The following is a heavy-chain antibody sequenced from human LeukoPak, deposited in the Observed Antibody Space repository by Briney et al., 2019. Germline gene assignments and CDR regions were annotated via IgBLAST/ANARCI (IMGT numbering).Heavy chain of an antibody. CDR2: IYYSGST. CDR1: GFTFSSDA. V-gene: IGHV4-59*01. D-gene: IGHD5-24*01. Sequence: GSLRLSCAASGFTFSSDAMRWVRQAPGKGLEWIGYIYYSGSTNYNPSLKSRVTISVDTSKNQFSLKLSSVTAADTAVYYCAREDGYKTLDYWGQGTLVTVSS. J-gene: IGHJ4*02. CDR3: AREDGYKTLDY.